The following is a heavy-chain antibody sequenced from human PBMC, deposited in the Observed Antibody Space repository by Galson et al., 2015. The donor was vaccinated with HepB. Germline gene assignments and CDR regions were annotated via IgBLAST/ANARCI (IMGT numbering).Heavy chain of an antibody. V-gene: IGHV1-18*01. CDR3: ARDLELIVDSGTSYYHGMDV. J-gene: IGHJ6*02. Sequence: SVKVSCKASGYIFIKYGISWVRQAPGQGLEWMGWISGYNGNTKYAQNLQGRVTVTTDTATRTAYMEVRSLRSDDTAVYYCARDLELIVDSGTSYYHGMDVWGQGTTVTVSS. D-gene: IGHD2-2*01. CDR1: GYIFIKYG. CDR2: ISGYNGNT.